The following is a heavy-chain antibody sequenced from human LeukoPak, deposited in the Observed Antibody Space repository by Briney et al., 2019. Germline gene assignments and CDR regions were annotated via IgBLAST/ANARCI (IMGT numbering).Heavy chain of an antibody. D-gene: IGHD6-19*01. Sequence: PSETLSLTCTVSGGSISSYYWSWIRQPPGKGLEWIGYIYYSGSTNYNPSLRSRVTISVDTSKNQFSLKLSSVTAADTAVYYCARVVAGSPYFDYWGQGTLVTVSS. J-gene: IGHJ4*02. CDR2: IYYSGST. CDR1: GGSISSYY. CDR3: ARVVAGSPYFDY. V-gene: IGHV4-59*01.